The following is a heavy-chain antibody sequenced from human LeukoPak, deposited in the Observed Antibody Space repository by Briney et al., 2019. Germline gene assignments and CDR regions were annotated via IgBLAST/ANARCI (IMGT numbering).Heavy chain of an antibody. D-gene: IGHD3-22*01. J-gene: IGHJ4*02. CDR3: TRGGDYYDSSGKAAGRFFGY. CDR2: IRSKAYGGTT. Sequence: GGSLRLSCAASGFTFSSYGMHWVRQAPGKGLEWVGFIRSKAYGGTTEYAASVKGRFTISRDDSKSIAYLQMNSLKTEDTAVYYCTRGGDYYDSSGKAAGRFFGYWGQGTLVTVSS. V-gene: IGHV3-49*04. CDR1: GFTFSSYG.